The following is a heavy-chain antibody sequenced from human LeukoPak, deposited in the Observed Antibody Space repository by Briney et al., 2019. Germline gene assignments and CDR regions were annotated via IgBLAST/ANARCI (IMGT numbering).Heavy chain of an antibody. Sequence: GSLRPSCAASGFTFSSYSMNWVRQPPGKGLEWIGTIYYSGSTYYNPSLTSRVTISVDTSKNQFSLKLSSVTAADTAVYYCARHKDYYYSYMDVWGKGTTVTISS. CDR3: ARHKDYYYSYMDV. V-gene: IGHV4-39*01. CDR2: IYYSGST. J-gene: IGHJ6*03. CDR1: GFTFSSYSMN.